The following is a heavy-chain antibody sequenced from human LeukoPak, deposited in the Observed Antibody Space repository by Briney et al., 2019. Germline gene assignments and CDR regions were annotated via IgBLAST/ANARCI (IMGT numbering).Heavy chain of an antibody. V-gene: IGHV3-74*01. D-gene: IGHD5-18*01. Sequence: GGSLRLSCAASGFTFTTYWMHWVRQAPGKGLVWVSHINSDGSITSYADSVKGRFTISRDNAKNTPYLQMNSLRAEDTAVYYCARDAVDTANAVWGQGTTVTVSS. CDR1: GFTFTTYW. CDR3: ARDAVDTANAV. J-gene: IGHJ6*02. CDR2: INSDGSIT.